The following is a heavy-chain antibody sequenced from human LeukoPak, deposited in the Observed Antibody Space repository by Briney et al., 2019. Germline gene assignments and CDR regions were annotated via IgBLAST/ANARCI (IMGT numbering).Heavy chain of an antibody. J-gene: IGHJ5*02. CDR2: VDPDDGQR. D-gene: IGHD4-11*01. CDR3: AAVSGHYTLLDA. V-gene: IGHV1-24*01. CDR1: GYTLNDIS. Sequence: ASVKVSCKISGYTLNDISVHWVRQPPGKGLEWMGGVDPDDGQRVYAQRFQGRVTMTEDTSTSTAYMELSRLRSEDTAVYFCAAVSGHYTLLDAWGQGALVTVST.